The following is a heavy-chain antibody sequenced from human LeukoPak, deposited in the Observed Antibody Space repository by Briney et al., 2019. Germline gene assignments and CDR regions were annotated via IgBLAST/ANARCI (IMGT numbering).Heavy chain of an antibody. CDR1: GYSISSGYY. CDR2: INHSGTT. D-gene: IGHD2-15*01. V-gene: IGHV4-38-2*02. CDR3: AREWSYGYYFDY. Sequence: SETLSLTCTVSGYSISSGYYWSWIRQPAGKGLEWIGEINHSGTTNYSPSLKSRVTISVDTSKNQFSLKLSSVTAADTAVYYCAREWSYGYYFDYWGQGTLVTVSS. J-gene: IGHJ4*02.